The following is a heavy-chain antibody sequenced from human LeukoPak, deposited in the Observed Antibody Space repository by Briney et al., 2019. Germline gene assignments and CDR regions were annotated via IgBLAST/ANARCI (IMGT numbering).Heavy chain of an antibody. CDR3: ATSGQNGDAFDI. CDR2: INPSGGST. V-gene: IGHV1-46*01. J-gene: IGHJ3*02. CDR1: GYTFTSYY. D-gene: IGHD3-10*01. Sequence: ASVKVSCKASGYTFTSYYMHWVRQAPGQGLEWMGIINPSGGSTSYAQKFQGRVTMTRDMSTSTVYMELSSLRSEDTAVYYCATSGQNGDAFDIWGQGTMVTVSS.